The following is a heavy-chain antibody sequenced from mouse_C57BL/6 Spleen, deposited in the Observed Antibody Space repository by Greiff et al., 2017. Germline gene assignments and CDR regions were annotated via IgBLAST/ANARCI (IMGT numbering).Heavy chain of an antibody. Sequence: EVHLVESGGGLVQSGRSLRLSCATSGFTFSDFYMEWVRQAPGKGLEWIAASRNKANDYTTEYSASVKGRFIVSRDTSQSILYLQMNALRAEDTAIYYCARDASYDYDGGYAMDYWGQGTSVTVSS. CDR3: ARDASYDYDGGYAMDY. J-gene: IGHJ4*01. CDR2: SRNKANDYTT. V-gene: IGHV7-1*01. D-gene: IGHD2-4*01. CDR1: GFTFSDFY.